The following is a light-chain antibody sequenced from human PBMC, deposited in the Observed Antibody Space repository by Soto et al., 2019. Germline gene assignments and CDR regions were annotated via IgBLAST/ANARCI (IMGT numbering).Light chain of an antibody. J-gene: IGKJ1*01. Sequence: EIVLTQSPGTLSLSPRERATLSCKASQIVSKNYLAWYQQRPGQAPRLLIYGASSRATGIPDRFSGSGSGTDFTLTISRLEPEDFAIYYCQQYGSSPRTFGQGTEVDIK. V-gene: IGKV3-20*01. CDR1: QIVSKNY. CDR2: GAS. CDR3: QQYGSSPRT.